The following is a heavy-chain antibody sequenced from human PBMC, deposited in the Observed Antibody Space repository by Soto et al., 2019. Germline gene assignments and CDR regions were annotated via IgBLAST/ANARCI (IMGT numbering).Heavy chain of an antibody. V-gene: IGHV3-23*01. Sequence: PGGSLRLSCAASGFAFSSYTMNWVRQAPGKGLEWVSSISGSGGSTYYADSVKGRFIISRDNPENTVYLQMNTLRVEDTAVYYCAKDLSGGDCPWGQGTLVTVS. CDR1: GFAFSSYT. J-gene: IGHJ5*02. CDR2: ISGSGGST. CDR3: AKDLSGGDCP. D-gene: IGHD2-21*02.